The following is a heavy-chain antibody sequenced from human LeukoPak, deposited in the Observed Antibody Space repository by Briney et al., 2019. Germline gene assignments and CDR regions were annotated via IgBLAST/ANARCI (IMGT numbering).Heavy chain of an antibody. CDR3: ARDRGYCSSTSCYSEGAY. CDR1: GYTFTSYG. Sequence: GASVKVSCKASGYTFTSYGISWVRQARGQGLEWMGWISAYNGNTNYVQTLQGRVTMTTDTSTSTAYMELRSLRSDDTAVYYCARDRGYCSSTSCYSEGAYWGQGTLVTVSS. J-gene: IGHJ4*02. D-gene: IGHD2-2*02. CDR2: ISAYNGNT. V-gene: IGHV1-18*01.